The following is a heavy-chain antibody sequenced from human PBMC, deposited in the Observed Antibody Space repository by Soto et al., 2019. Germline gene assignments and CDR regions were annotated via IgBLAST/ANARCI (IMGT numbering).Heavy chain of an antibody. D-gene: IGHD6-13*01. V-gene: IGHV1-18*01. CDR2: ISAYNGNT. CDR1: GYTFTSYG. CDR3: AVGYSSSWTPSWYGMDV. Sequence: QVQLVQSGAEVKKPGASVKVSCKASGYTFTSYGISWVRQAPGQGLEWMGWISAYNGNTNYAQKLQGRVTMTTDTSTRTAYMELRSLRSDDTAVYYCAVGYSSSWTPSWYGMDVWGQGTTVTVSS. J-gene: IGHJ6*02.